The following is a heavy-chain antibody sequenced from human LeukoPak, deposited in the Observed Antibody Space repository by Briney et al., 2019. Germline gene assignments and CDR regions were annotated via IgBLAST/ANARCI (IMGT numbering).Heavy chain of an antibody. D-gene: IGHD2-21*01. J-gene: IGHJ4*02. Sequence: ASVKVSCKASRYTFNAYYMHWVRQAPGQGLEWIGWIHPNSGGTNYAQKFQGRVTMTRDTYISTAYMELGRVRYADTAIYYCAKVGETDNIDYWGRGTLVTVSS. CDR2: IHPNSGGT. CDR3: AKVGETDNIDY. CDR1: RYTFNAYY. V-gene: IGHV1-2*02.